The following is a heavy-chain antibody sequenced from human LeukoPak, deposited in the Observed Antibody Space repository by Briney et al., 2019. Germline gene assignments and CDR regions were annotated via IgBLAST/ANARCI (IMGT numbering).Heavy chain of an antibody. D-gene: IGHD3-16*02. CDR3: ARARKSHDYVWGSYRWDAFDI. Sequence: SETLSLTCTVSGGSISSYYWSWIRQPPGKGLEWIGYIYHSGSTNYNPSLKSRVTISVDTSKNQFSLKLSSVTAADTAVYYCARARKSHDYVWGSYRWDAFDIWGQGTMVTVSS. CDR2: IYHSGST. V-gene: IGHV4-59*01. J-gene: IGHJ3*02. CDR1: GGSISSYY.